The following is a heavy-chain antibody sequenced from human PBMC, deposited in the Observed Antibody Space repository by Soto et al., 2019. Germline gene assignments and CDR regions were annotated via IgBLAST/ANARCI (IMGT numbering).Heavy chain of an antibody. V-gene: IGHV4-39*01. CDR2: IYYSGST. CDR3: ARGIVVPGARAYYYYYGMDV. D-gene: IGHD2-15*01. Sequence: SETLSLTCTVSGGSISSSSYYWGWIRQPPGKGLEWIGSIYYSGSTYYNPSLKSRVTISVDTSKNQFSLKLSSVTAADTAVYYCARGIVVPGARAYYYYYGMDVWGQGTTVT. CDR1: GGSISSSSYY. J-gene: IGHJ6*02.